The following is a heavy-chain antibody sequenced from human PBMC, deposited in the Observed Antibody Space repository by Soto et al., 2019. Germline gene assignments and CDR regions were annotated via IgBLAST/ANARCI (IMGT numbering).Heavy chain of an antibody. J-gene: IGHJ1*01. CDR1: GGSISRGCYY. CDR2: IYYSGST. V-gene: IGHV4-31*03. D-gene: IGHD3-10*01. Sequence: SETLSLTCTVSGGSISRGCYYWSWIRQHPGKGLEWIGYIYYSGSTYYNPSLKSRVTISVDPSKNQYSLQLSSLPAARTAVYYCASQYYYCSGSYYHHRLAYWGQRPPDSGSS. CDR3: ASQYYYCSGSYYHHRLAY.